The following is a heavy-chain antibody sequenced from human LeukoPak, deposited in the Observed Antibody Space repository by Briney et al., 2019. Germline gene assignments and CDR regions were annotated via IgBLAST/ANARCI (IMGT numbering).Heavy chain of an antibody. J-gene: IGHJ3*02. CDR1: GFTFSSYE. V-gene: IGHV3-21*01. CDR3: AREACSGGSCYSLGAFDI. CDR2: ISSSSSYI. Sequence: GGSLRLPCAASGFTFSSYEMNWVRQAPGKGLEWVSSISSSSSYIYYADSVKGRFTISRDNAKNSLYLQMNSLRAEDTAVYYCAREACSGGSCYSLGAFDIWGQGTMVTVSS. D-gene: IGHD2-15*01.